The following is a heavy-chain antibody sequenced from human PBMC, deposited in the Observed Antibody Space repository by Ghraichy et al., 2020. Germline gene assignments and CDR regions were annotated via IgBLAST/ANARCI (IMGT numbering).Heavy chain of an antibody. CDR2: ISSGTSA. V-gene: IGHV3-23*01. CDR1: GFIFSNNA. J-gene: IGHJ4*02. Sequence: GGSLRLSCAASGFIFSNNAMSWVRQAPGKGLEWVSGISSGTSAYYADSVKGRFTISRDNSKDTLYLQVNSLRTEDTAVYFCAKQLYNWNYYFDSWGQGVLVTVSS. CDR3: AKQLYNWNYYFDS. D-gene: IGHD1-20*01.